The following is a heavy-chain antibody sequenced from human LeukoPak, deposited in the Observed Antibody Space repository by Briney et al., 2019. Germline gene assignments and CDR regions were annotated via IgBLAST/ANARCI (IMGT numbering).Heavy chain of an antibody. V-gene: IGHV1-46*01. J-gene: IGHJ3*02. D-gene: IGHD6-6*01. CDR1: GYTFTSYY. CDR3: ARDSAKLGVVGDAYDI. Sequence: ASVKVSCKGSGYTFTSYYIHWVRQAPGQGLEWMGIINPSAGSTTYAQRFQGRVTMTRDTSTSTVYMELNSLRSEDTAVHYCARDSAKLGVVGDAYDIWGQGTMVTVSS. CDR2: INPSAGST.